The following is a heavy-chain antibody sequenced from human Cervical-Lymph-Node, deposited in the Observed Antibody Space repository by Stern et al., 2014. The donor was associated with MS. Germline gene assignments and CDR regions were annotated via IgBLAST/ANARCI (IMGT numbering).Heavy chain of an antibody. J-gene: IGHJ4*02. CDR1: GGSISSYY. CDR2: IYYSGST. Sequence: QVHLQESGPGLVKLSETISLTCTVPGGSISSYYWSWIRQPPVKGLELIGNIYYSGSTNSNPSLNSRVTISVDTSKNQFYLKMSSVTAADTAVYYCARGREYCSSTSCWLGPKIAAHLFDYWGQGTLVTVSS. CDR3: ARGREYCSSTSCWLGPKIAAHLFDY. D-gene: IGHD2-2*01. V-gene: IGHV4-59*01.